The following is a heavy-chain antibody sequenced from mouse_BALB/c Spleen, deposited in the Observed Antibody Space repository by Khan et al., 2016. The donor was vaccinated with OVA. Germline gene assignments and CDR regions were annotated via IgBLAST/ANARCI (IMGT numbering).Heavy chain of an antibody. CDR2: IYPGSDNA. Sequence: QVQLQQSGPELVKPGASVKMSCKASGYTFTYYVITWVKQRTGQGLEWIGEIYPGSDNAYYNERFKGQATLTADKSSNTTHMQLSSLTSEDSAVYFCARGDGYYVYVDYWGQGTTLTVSS. D-gene: IGHD2-3*01. CDR1: GYTFTYYV. V-gene: IGHV1-81*01. CDR3: ARGDGYYVYVDY. J-gene: IGHJ2*01.